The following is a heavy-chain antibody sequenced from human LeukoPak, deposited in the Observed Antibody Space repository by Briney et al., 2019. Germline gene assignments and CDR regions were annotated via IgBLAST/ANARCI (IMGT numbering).Heavy chain of an antibody. Sequence: PSETLSLTCTVSGGSISSYYWSWVRQPAGKGLEWIGYIYYSGSTNYNPSLKSRVTISVDTSKNQFSLKLSSVTAADTAVYYCARDREVAGTVGWFDPWGQGTLVTVSS. CDR1: GGSISSYY. CDR2: IYYSGST. D-gene: IGHD6-19*01. V-gene: IGHV4-59*01. J-gene: IGHJ5*02. CDR3: ARDREVAGTVGWFDP.